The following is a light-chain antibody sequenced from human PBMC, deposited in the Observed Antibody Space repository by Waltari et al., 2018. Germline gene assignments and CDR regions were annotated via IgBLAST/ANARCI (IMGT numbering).Light chain of an antibody. Sequence: DIQMTQSPSSLSASVGDSVTITCRASQGISGYLNWYQQKPGKAPRLLIYATSSLQSGVPSRFSGSGSGTDFTLTISSLQPEDFATYYCQQSYSTPPWTFGQGTKVEIK. CDR2: ATS. V-gene: IGKV1-39*01. J-gene: IGKJ1*01. CDR3: QQSYSTPPWT. CDR1: QGISGY.